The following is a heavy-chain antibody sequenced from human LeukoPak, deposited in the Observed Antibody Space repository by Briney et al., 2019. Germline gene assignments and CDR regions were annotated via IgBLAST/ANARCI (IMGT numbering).Heavy chain of an antibody. Sequence: SGTLSLTCAVSGGSISSSNWWSWVRQPPGKGLEWIGEIYHSGSTNYNPSLKSRVTISVDKSKNQFSLKLSSVTAADTAVYYCASSGYSGYDFLVCWGQGTLVTVSS. CDR1: GGSISSSNW. CDR3: ASSGYSGYDFLVC. CDR2: IYHSGST. V-gene: IGHV4-4*02. J-gene: IGHJ4*02. D-gene: IGHD5-12*01.